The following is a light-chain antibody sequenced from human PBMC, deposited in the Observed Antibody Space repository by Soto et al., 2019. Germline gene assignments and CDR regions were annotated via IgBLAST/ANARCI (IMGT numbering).Light chain of an antibody. CDR1: SSDVGGYNY. V-gene: IGLV2-14*01. Sequence: SALTQPASVSESPGQSITISCTGTSSDVGGYNYVSWYQQHPGKAPKLMIYEVSNRPSGVSNRFSGSKSGNTASLTISGLQAEDEADYYCSSYTSSSTLSVVFGGGTKLTVL. CDR2: EVS. J-gene: IGLJ2*01. CDR3: SSYTSSSTLSVV.